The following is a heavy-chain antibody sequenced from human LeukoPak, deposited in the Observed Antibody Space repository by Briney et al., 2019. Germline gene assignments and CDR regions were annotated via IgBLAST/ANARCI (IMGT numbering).Heavy chain of an antibody. Sequence: SGTLSLTCAVSGGSISSSNWWSWVRQPPGKGLEWIGEIYHSGRTNYNPSFKSRVTISVDTSKNQFSLKLSSVTAADTAVYYCARHANIIAAADDAFDIWGQGTMVTVS. CDR2: IYHSGRT. V-gene: IGHV4-4*02. CDR1: GGSISSSNW. D-gene: IGHD6-6*01. J-gene: IGHJ3*02. CDR3: ARHANIIAAADDAFDI.